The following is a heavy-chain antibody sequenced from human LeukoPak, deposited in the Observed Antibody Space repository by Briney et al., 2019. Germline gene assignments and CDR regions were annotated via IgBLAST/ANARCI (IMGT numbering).Heavy chain of an antibody. J-gene: IGHJ6*02. CDR1: GFTFSSYS. CDR2: ISSSSSYI. V-gene: IGHV3-21*01. CDR3: ASLDIVVVPAAIPDHYYGMDV. Sequence: GGSLRLSCAASGFTFSSYSMNWVRQAPGKGLEWVSSISSSSSYIYYADSVKGRFTISRDNAKNSLYLQMNSLRAEDTAVYYCASLDIVVVPAAIPDHYYGMDVWGQGTTVTVSS. D-gene: IGHD2-2*02.